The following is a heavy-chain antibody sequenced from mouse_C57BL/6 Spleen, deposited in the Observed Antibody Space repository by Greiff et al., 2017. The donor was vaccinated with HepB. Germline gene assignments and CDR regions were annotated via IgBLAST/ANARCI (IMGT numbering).Heavy chain of an antibody. CDR2: IYPGSGST. CDR1: GYTFTSYW. J-gene: IGHJ2*01. V-gene: IGHV1-55*01. D-gene: IGHD1-1*01. Sequence: QVQLQQPGAELVKPGASVKMSCKASGYTFTSYWITWVKQRPGQGLEWIGDIYPGSGSTNYNEKFKSKATLTVDTSSSTAYMQLSSLTSEDSAVYYCARWSITTVVGGYGGQGTTLTVSS. CDR3: ARWSITTVVGGY.